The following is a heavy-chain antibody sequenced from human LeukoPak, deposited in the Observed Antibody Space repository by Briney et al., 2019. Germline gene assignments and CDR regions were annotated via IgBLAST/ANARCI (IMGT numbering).Heavy chain of an antibody. J-gene: IGHJ4*02. CDR3: AREIIIGTLYFDY. CDR2: ISNSGSSK. V-gene: IGHV3-11*01. CDR1: GFTFSDYY. D-gene: IGHD1-20*01. Sequence: GGSLRLSRAASGFTFSDYYMSWIRQAPGKGLEWVSHISNSGSSKYYADSLKGRFTISRDNARNSLYLQMNSLRAEDTAVYYCAREIIIGTLYFDYWGQGTLVTVSS.